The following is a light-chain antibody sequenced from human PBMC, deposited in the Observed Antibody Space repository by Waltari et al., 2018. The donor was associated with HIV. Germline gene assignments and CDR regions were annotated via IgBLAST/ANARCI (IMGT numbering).Light chain of an antibody. V-gene: IGKV3-15*01. CDR1: QSVSSN. CDR3: QQRSTWLT. J-gene: IGKJ4*01. Sequence: EIVMTQSPTTLSVSPGGRATLFCRASQSVSSNLAWYQQKPGQGPRLLIYGATTRATGFPARFGGSGSGTEFTLTISSLQSEDFAVYYCQQRSTWLTFGGGTKVEIK. CDR2: GAT.